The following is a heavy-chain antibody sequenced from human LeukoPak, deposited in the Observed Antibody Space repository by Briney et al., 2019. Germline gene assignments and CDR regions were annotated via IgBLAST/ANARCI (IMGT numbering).Heavy chain of an antibody. D-gene: IGHD5-24*01. Sequence: GGSLRLSCAASGFTFSSYGMHWVRQAPGKGLEWVAVIWYDGSNKYYADSVKGRFTISRDNSKNTLYLQMNSLRAEDTAVYYCAKDGGGYKKHFDYWGQGTLVTVSS. CDR1: GFTFSSYG. J-gene: IGHJ4*02. V-gene: IGHV3-33*06. CDR3: AKDGGGYKKHFDY. CDR2: IWYDGSNK.